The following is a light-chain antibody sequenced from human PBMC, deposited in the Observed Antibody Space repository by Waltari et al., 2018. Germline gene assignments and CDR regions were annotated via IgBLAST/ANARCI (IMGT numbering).Light chain of an antibody. CDR2: WAS. Sequence: DIVITQSPDPLAVSLGERATINGKSSQTVLYSSDNNNYLAWYQHKIGQPPKLLIYWASTRASGVPDRFSGSGSGTDFTLTITGLQAEDVAVYYCQQYYGTPRTFGQGTRVEI. CDR3: QQYYGTPRT. V-gene: IGKV4-1*01. CDR1: QTVLYSSDNNNY. J-gene: IGKJ1*01.